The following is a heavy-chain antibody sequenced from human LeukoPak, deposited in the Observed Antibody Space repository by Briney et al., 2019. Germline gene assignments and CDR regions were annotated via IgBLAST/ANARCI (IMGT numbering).Heavy chain of an antibody. V-gene: IGHV1-8*01. D-gene: IGHD3-3*01. Sequence: GASVKVSCKAAGYTCTSYDINWVRQATGQGLEWMGWMNPNSGNTGYAQKFQGGVTMTRNTSISTAYMELSSLRSEDTAVYYCARSPLYDFWSGYYSEGVDYWGQGTLVTVSS. J-gene: IGHJ4*02. CDR2: MNPNSGNT. CDR1: GYTCTSYD. CDR3: ARSPLYDFWSGYYSEGVDY.